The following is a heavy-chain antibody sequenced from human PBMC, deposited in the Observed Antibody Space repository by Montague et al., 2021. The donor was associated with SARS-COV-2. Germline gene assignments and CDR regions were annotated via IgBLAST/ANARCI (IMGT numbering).Heavy chain of an antibody. CDR1: GFTFSSYA. J-gene: IGHJ4*02. V-gene: IGHV3-30*04. D-gene: IGHD3-16*01. Sequence: LRLSCAASGFTFSSYAMHWVRQAPGKGLEWVAVISYDGSNKYYADSVKGRFTISRDNSKNTLYLQMNSLRAEDTAVYYCARDYDDYIWGSWGPFDYWGQGTLVTVSS. CDR3: ARDYDDYIWGSWGPFDY. CDR2: ISYDGSNK.